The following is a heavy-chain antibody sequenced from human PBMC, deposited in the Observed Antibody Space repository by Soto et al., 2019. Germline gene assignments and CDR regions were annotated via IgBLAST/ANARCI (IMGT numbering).Heavy chain of an antibody. CDR3: ARQHTIFGVVIIRDWYFDL. CDR2: IYHSGST. J-gene: IGHJ2*01. V-gene: IGHV4-30-2*01. CDR1: GGSISSGGYS. D-gene: IGHD3-3*01. Sequence: QLQLQESGSGLVKPSQTLSLTCAVSGGSISSGGYSWSWIRQPPGKGLEWIGYIYHSGSTYYNPSLKSRVTISVDRSKNQFSLKLSSVTAADTAVYYCARQHTIFGVVIIRDWYFDLWGRGTLVTVSS.